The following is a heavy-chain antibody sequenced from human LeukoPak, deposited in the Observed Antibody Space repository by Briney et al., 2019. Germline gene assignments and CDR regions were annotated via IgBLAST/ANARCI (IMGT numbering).Heavy chain of an antibody. D-gene: IGHD3-22*01. V-gene: IGHV4-59*08. CDR3: ARLTLYYYDSSGHPDRAFDI. Sequence: PSETLSLTCTVSGGSISSYYWSWIRQPPGKGLEWIAYISDIGSINYNPSLKSRVTISLDTSKNQFSLKLSSVTAADTAVYYCARLTLYYYDSSGHPDRAFDIWGQGTMVTVSS. CDR2: ISDIGSI. CDR1: GGSISSYY. J-gene: IGHJ3*02.